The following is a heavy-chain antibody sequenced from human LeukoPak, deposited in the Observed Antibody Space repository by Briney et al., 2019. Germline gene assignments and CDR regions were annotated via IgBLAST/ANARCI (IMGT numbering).Heavy chain of an antibody. J-gene: IGHJ4*02. CDR3: AKVMGDYGDYFDY. D-gene: IGHD4-17*01. CDR1: GFTFSSYA. V-gene: IGHV3-9*01. CDR2: ISWNSGSI. Sequence: GGSLRLSCAASGFTFSSYAMHWVRQAPGKGLEWVSGISWNSGSIGYADSVKGRFTISRDNAKNSLYLQMNSLRAEDTALYYCAKVMGDYGDYFDYWGQGTLVTVSS.